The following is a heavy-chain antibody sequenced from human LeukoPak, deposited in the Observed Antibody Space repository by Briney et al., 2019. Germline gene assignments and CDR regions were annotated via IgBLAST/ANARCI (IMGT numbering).Heavy chain of an antibody. V-gene: IGHV1-46*01. Sequence: ASVKVSCKASGYTFTSYYMHWVRQAPGQGLEWMGIINPSGGSTSYAQKFQGRVTMTRDTSTSTVYMELSILRSEDTAVCYCARDRYYYGSVSYTRLDYWGQGSLVTVSS. J-gene: IGHJ4*02. D-gene: IGHD3-10*01. CDR2: INPSGGST. CDR3: ARDRYYYGSVSYTRLDY. CDR1: GYTFTSYY.